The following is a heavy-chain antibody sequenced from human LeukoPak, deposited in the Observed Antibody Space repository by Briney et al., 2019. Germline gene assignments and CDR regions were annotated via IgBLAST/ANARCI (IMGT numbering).Heavy chain of an antibody. CDR3: AKETSSGNFVTIDC. D-gene: IGHD1-26*01. J-gene: IGHJ4*02. CDR2: ITGDGGGT. Sequence: PGGSLRLSCAASGFTFNSYWMNWVRQAPGKGLEWVSAITGDGGGTNHADSVKGRFTISRDNSKSTLYLQMNSLRADDTAIYYCAKETSSGNFVTIDCWGQGALVTVSS. CDR1: GFTFNSYW. V-gene: IGHV3-23*01.